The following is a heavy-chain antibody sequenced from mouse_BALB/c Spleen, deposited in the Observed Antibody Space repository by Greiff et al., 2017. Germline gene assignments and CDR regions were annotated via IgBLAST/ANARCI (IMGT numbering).Heavy chain of an antibody. J-gene: IGHJ1*01. CDR3: ARDKGTWYFDV. Sequence: EVHLVESGGGLVKPGGSLKLSCAASGFTFSDYYMYWVRQTPEKRLEWVATISDGGSYTYYPDSVKGRFTISRDNAKNNLYLQMSSLKSEDTAMYYCARDKGTWYFDVWGAGTTVTVSS. CDR2: ISDGGSYT. V-gene: IGHV5-4*02. CDR1: GFTFSDYY. D-gene: IGHD3-3*01.